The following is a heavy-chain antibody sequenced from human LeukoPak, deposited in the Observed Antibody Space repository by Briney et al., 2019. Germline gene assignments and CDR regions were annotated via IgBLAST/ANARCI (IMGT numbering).Heavy chain of an antibody. J-gene: IGHJ4*02. CDR1: GGSISSGGYY. CDR3: ARDHYYDSSGYYSRNDY. Sequence: SETLSLTCTVSGGSISSGGYYWSWIRQHPGKGLEWIGYIYYSGTTNYNPSLKSRVTISLDTSKKQFSLKLSSVTAADTAVYYCARDHYYDSSGYYSRNDYWGQGTLVTVSS. CDR2: IYYSGTT. D-gene: IGHD3-22*01. V-gene: IGHV4-61*08.